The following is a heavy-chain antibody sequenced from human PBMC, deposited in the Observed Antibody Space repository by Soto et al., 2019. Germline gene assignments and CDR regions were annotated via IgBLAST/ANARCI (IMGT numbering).Heavy chain of an antibody. CDR3: ARGRTVTNDRNYYGMDV. Sequence: PSETLSLTCAVYGGSFSGYYWSWIRQPPGKGLEWIGEINHSGSTNYNPSLKSRVTISVDTSKNQFSLKLSSVTATDTAVYYCARGRTVTNDRNYYGMDVWGQGTTVTVSS. V-gene: IGHV4-34*01. D-gene: IGHD4-17*01. J-gene: IGHJ6*02. CDR2: INHSGST. CDR1: GGSFSGYY.